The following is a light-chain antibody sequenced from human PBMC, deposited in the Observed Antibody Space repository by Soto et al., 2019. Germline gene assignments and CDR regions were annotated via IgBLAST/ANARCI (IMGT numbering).Light chain of an antibody. J-gene: IGKJ5*01. Sequence: EIVLTQSPGPLSLSPGERAPLSCRASQSVSSSYLAWYQQKPGQAPRLLIYGASSTATGIPVSFSGSASGKDFPLTISSLEPEDFAVYYCQQRSNWITFGQGTRLEIK. V-gene: IGKV3D-20*02. CDR2: GAS. CDR3: QQRSNWIT. CDR1: QSVSSSY.